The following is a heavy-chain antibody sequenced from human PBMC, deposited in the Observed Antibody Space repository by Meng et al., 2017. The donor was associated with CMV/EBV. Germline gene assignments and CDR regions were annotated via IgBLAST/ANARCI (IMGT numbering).Heavy chain of an antibody. D-gene: IGHD3-16*01. CDR1: GFTVSSNY. CDR3: ARDNWGLGWFDP. Sequence: VPVGESGGGLCQAGGSLRPSCAAFGFTVSSNYMSWVRQAPGKGLEWVSVIYSGGSTYYADSVKGRFTISRDNSKNTLYLQMNSLRAEDTAVYYWARDNWGLGWFDPWGQGTLVTVSS. J-gene: IGHJ5*02. V-gene: IGHV3-53*01. CDR2: IYSGGST.